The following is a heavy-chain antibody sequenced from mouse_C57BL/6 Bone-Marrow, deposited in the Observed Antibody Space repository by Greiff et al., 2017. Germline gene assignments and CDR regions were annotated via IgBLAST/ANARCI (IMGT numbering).Heavy chain of an antibody. CDR2: IYPGNSDT. Sequence: VQLQQSGTVLARPGASVKMSCKTSGYTFTSYWMHWVKQRPGQGLEWIGAIYPGNSDTSYNQKFKGKAKLTAVTSASTAYMELSSLTNEDSAVYYCTRSRSTMITTGFAYWGQGTLVTVSA. V-gene: IGHV1-5*01. CDR1: GYTFTSYW. D-gene: IGHD2-4*01. J-gene: IGHJ3*01. CDR3: TRSRSTMITTGFAY.